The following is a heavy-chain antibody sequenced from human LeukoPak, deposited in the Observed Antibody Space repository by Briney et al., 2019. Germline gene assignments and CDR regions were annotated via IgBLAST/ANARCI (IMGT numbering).Heavy chain of an antibody. D-gene: IGHD1-26*01. CDR2: VSGSGGST. CDR3: AKDSHSGTYYDS. Sequence: GGSLRLSCAASGFTFSSYDMSWVRQAPGKGLEWVSAVSGSGGSTYYADSVKGRFTISRDNSKSTLFLQMNSLRAEDTAVYYCAKDSHSGTYYDSWGRGTLVTVSS. CDR1: GFTFSSYD. J-gene: IGHJ4*02. V-gene: IGHV3-23*01.